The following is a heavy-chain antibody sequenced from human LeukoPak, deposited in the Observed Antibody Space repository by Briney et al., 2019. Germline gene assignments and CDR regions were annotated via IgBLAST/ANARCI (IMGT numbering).Heavy chain of an antibody. V-gene: IGHV6-1*01. J-gene: IGHJ6*02. CDR2: TYYRSKWFD. D-gene: IGHD6-19*01. CDR3: SRTRYSSGGAYYYGLDV. Sequence: SQTLSLTCAISGDSVSSNNAAWNWIRQSPSRGLEWLGRTYYRSKWFDDYAVSVKSRITINPDTSKNQASLHLNSVTPEDTAVYFCSRTRYSSGGAYYYGLDVWGQGTTVIVSS. CDR1: GDSVSSNNAA.